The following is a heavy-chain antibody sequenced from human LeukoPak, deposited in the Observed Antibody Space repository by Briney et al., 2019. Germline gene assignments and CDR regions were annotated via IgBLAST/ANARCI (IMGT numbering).Heavy chain of an antibody. D-gene: IGHD4-23*01. CDR1: GFTFSSYS. V-gene: IGHV3-21*01. J-gene: IGHJ4*02. CDR2: ISSSSSYI. Sequence: GESLRLSCAASGFTFSSYSMNWVRQAPGKGLEWVSSISSSSSYIYYADSVKGRFTISRDNAKNSLYLHMNSLRAEDTAVYYCARNYGGSSPFDYWGQGTLVTVSS. CDR3: ARNYGGSSPFDY.